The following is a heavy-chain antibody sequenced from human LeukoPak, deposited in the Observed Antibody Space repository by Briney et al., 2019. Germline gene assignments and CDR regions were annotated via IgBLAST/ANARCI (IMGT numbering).Heavy chain of an antibody. Sequence: PGGSLRLSCAASGFTFSSYGMHWVRQAPGKGLEWVAVIWYDGSNKYYADSVKGRFTISRDNSKNTLYLQMNSLRAEDTAVYYCARGQGRPNYYDSSGYGIFHYWGQGTLVTASS. CDR3: ARGQGRPNYYDSSGYGIFHY. V-gene: IGHV3-33*01. J-gene: IGHJ4*02. CDR1: GFTFSSYG. D-gene: IGHD3-22*01. CDR2: IWYDGSNK.